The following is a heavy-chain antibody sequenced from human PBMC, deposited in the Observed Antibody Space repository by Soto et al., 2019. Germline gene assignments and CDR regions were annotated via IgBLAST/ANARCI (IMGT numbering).Heavy chain of an antibody. Sequence: QLQLQESGPGLVKPSETLSLTCTVSGGSISSSSYYWGWIRQPPGKGLEWIGSIYYSGSTYYNPSLKSRVTISVDTSKNQFSLKLSSVTAADTAVYYCAREGTVRGVMLAGGGCRFDPWGQGTLVTVSS. D-gene: IGHD3-10*01. CDR3: AREGTVRGVMLAGGGCRFDP. J-gene: IGHJ5*02. V-gene: IGHV4-39*02. CDR1: GGSISSSSYY. CDR2: IYYSGST.